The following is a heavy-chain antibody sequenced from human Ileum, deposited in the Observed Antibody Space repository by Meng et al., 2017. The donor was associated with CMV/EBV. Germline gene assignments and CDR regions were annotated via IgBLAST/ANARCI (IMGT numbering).Heavy chain of an antibody. CDR3: ARNDYSHGRDV. J-gene: IGHJ6*02. V-gene: IGHV1-18*01. D-gene: IGHD4-11*01. CDR2: ISPYNGNT. Sequence: ASVKVSCKASDYTFTSYFVSWVRQAPGQGLEWMGWISPYNGNTNYAPSLHARVIMTTDTSTFTAYMELKNLTFDDTAVYYCARNDYSHGRDVWGQGTTVTVSS. CDR1: DYTFTSYF.